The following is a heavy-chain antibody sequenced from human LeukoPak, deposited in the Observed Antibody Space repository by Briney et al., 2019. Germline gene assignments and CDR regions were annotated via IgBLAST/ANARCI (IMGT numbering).Heavy chain of an antibody. CDR1: GASFNPYY. V-gene: IGHV4-59*01. CDR3: SRGGYGVAFDF. J-gene: IGHJ3*01. D-gene: IGHD2-15*01. CDR2: IYDSGKT. Sequence: SETLSLTCTVSGASFNPYYWSWIRQPPGEGLEWIGYIYDSGKTIYNPSLKSRVTISEDTSKNQFSLKLSSVTAADTAVYYCSRGGYGVAFDFWSQGTMVTLSS.